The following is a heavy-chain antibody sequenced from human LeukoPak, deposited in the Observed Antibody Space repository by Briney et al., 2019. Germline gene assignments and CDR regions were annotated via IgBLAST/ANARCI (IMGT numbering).Heavy chain of an antibody. CDR1: GFTFSSYS. D-gene: IGHD3-10*01. Sequence: GGSLRLSCAASGFTFSSYSLHWVRQAPGKGLEWVSYTSATTSAKYYADSVRGRFTISRDNAKTSVYLQMNSLRVDDTAIYYCARGDRTTMATLDYWGQGILATVSS. J-gene: IGHJ4*02. CDR3: ARGDRTTMATLDY. V-gene: IGHV3-48*01. CDR2: TSATTSAK.